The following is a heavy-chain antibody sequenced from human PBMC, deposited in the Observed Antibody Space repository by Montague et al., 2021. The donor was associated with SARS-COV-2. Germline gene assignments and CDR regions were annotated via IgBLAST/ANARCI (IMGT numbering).Heavy chain of an antibody. D-gene: IGHD3-10*01. CDR2: ISSSSSYI. V-gene: IGHV3-21*01. CDR3: ARDLHRTYYYGSGSYYKDYYGMDV. J-gene: IGHJ6*02. Sequence: SLRLSCAASGFTFGSYSMNWVRQAPGKGLEWVSSISSSSSYIYYADSVKGRFTISRDNAKNSLYLQMNSLRAEDTAVYYCARDLHRTYYYGSGSYYKDYYGMDVWGQGTTVTVSS. CDR1: GFTFGSYS.